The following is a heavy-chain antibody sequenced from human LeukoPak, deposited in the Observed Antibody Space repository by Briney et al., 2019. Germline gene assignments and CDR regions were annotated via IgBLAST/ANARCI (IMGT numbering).Heavy chain of an antibody. CDR2: LHKSGRS. D-gene: IGHD5-12*01. CDR1: GGSISSSSYY. Sequence: SETLSLTCTVSGGSISSSSYYWGWIRQPPGKGLEWIGSLHKSGRSSYNPSLKSRLTISVDTSKNQFSLKLSSVTAADTAVYYCARTGYSGYGTQVHWGQGTLVTVSS. V-gene: IGHV4-39*01. CDR3: ARTGYSGYGTQVH. J-gene: IGHJ4*02.